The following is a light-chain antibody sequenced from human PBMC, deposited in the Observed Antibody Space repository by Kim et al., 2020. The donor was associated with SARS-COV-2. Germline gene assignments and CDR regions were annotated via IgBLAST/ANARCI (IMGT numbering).Light chain of an antibody. J-gene: IGKJ2*01. Sequence: ASTGDRATITCRASQGISSYLAWYQQKPGKAPKLLIYAASTLQSGVPSRFSGSGSGTDFTLTISCLQSEDFATYYCQQYYSYPRTFGQGTKPGD. CDR3: QQYYSYPRT. V-gene: IGKV1-8*01. CDR1: QGISSY. CDR2: AAS.